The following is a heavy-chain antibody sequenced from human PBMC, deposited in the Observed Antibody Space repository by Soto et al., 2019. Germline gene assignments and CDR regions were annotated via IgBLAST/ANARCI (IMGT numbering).Heavy chain of an antibody. CDR1: GLTFSSYS. V-gene: IGHV3-21*01. D-gene: IGHD4-4*01. J-gene: IGHJ6*03. CDR3: SIETNDYNYYYYYWAV. CDR2: ISTSSRYI. Sequence: GGSLRLSCAASGLTFSSYSMIWVRQAPGKGLEWVSSISTSSRYIYYTNSVTDRFTISRDNTNNSLYLQMNSLSVEDPVVYFFSIETNDYNYYYYYWAVWGKGTTFPSSS.